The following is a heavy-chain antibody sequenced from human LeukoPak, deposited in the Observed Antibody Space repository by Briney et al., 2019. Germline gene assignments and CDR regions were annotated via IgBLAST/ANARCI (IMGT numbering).Heavy chain of an antibody. CDR1: GYTFTSYG. CDR3: SRNFREIVVVPAAL. Sequence: ASVKVSCKASGYTFTSYGISWVRQAPGQGLEWMGWISAYNGNTNYAQKLQGRVTMTTDTSTSTAYMELRSLRSDDTAVYYCSRNFREIVVVPAALWGQGTLVTVSS. J-gene: IGHJ4*02. D-gene: IGHD2-2*01. V-gene: IGHV1-18*01. CDR2: ISAYNGNT.